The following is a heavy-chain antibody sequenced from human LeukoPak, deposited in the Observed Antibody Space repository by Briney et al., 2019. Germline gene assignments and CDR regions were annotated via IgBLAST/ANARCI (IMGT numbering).Heavy chain of an antibody. CDR2: ISGSGDSA. D-gene: IGHD1-26*01. CDR1: GFTFSSYA. Sequence: GGSLRLSCAASGFTFSSYAMTWVRQAPGKGLEWVSAISGSGDSAYYADSVKGRFTISRDNSKKTLYLQMDGLGAENTAVYYCAKFSGSYYYYYAMDVWGQGTTVTVSS. V-gene: IGHV3-23*01. CDR3: AKFSGSYYYYYAMDV. J-gene: IGHJ6*02.